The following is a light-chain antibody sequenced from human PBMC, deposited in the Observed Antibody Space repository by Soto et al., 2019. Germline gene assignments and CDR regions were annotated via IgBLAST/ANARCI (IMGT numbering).Light chain of an antibody. Sequence: DIPMTQSPSTLSASIGDRVTITCRASQSISSWLAWYQQKPGKGPKLLIYKATSSESGVSSRFSGSGSATVFRLTTSSLQPDDSATYYCQQYKSYWTFGQGTKVEIK. CDR2: KAT. CDR1: QSISSW. CDR3: QQYKSYWT. V-gene: IGKV1-5*03. J-gene: IGKJ1*01.